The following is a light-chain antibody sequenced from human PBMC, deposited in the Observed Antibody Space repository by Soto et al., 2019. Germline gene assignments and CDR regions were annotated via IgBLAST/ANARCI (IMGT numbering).Light chain of an antibody. Sequence: EIVLTQYPGSLSLSPGERATLSCRASQSINSNYLAWYQQTPGQAPRLLIYGASSRATGIPDRFSGGGSGTDFTLTISRLEPEDFAVYYCQQYGSPPLTFGGGTKVDI. CDR2: GAS. V-gene: IGKV3-20*01. CDR1: QSINSNY. J-gene: IGKJ4*01. CDR3: QQYGSPPLT.